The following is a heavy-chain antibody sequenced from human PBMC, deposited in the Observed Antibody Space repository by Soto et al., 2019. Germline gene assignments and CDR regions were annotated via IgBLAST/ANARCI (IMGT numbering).Heavy chain of an antibody. Sequence: QVQLVQSGADVKKPWASVKVSCKASGGTLSNYGISWVRQAPGQGLEWMGGIIPVFGTPNYAQKFQGRVTITADESTTTVYMEVSSLTSEDTAVYYCGRGDATKIVVTTYYGMDVWGKGTTVTVSS. V-gene: IGHV1-69*12. CDR2: IIPVFGTP. D-gene: IGHD3-22*01. J-gene: IGHJ6*04. CDR3: GRGDATKIVVTTYYGMDV. CDR1: GGTLSNYG.